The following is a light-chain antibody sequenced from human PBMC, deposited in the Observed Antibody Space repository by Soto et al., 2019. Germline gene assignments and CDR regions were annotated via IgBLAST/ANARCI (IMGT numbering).Light chain of an antibody. CDR2: GAS. J-gene: IGKJ1*01. CDR1: QSVSSSY. V-gene: IGKV3-20*01. Sequence: EIVLTQSPGTLSLSPGERATLSCRASQSVSSSYLAWYQQKPGQAPRLPIYGASSRATGIPDRFSGSGSGTDFTLTISRLEPEDFAVYYCQQYGSSPWTFGQGTKGDIK. CDR3: QQYGSSPWT.